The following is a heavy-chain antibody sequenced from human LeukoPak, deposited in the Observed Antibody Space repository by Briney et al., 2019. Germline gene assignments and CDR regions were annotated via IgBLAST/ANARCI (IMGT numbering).Heavy chain of an antibody. CDR1: GFTFSSYS. CDR3: AKGSTGGHFDWLLFVY. CDR2: ISSSSSYI. Sequence: GGSLRLSCAASGFTFSSYSMNWVRQAPGKGLEWVSSISSSSSYIYYADSVKGRFTISRDNAKNSLYLQMNSLRAEDTAVYYCAKGSTGGHFDWLLFVYWGQGTLVTVSS. V-gene: IGHV3-21*01. D-gene: IGHD3-9*01. J-gene: IGHJ4*02.